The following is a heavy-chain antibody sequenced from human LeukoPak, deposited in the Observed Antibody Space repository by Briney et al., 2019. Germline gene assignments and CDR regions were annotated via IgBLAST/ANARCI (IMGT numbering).Heavy chain of an antibody. CDR2: NQPRGCRP. V-gene: IGHV1-46*01. J-gene: IGHJ4*02. D-gene: IGHD3-9*01. CDR1: GYTFTSYY. CDR3: ARVAVYYDILTGYDY. Sequence: ASEKLSYRASGYTFTSYYMHWVRQAPAQGLEWMGINQPRGCRPSLGKKFQGRGTITRDTSPSTVYMELSSLRSEDTAVYYCARVAVYYDILTGYDYWGQGTLVTVSS.